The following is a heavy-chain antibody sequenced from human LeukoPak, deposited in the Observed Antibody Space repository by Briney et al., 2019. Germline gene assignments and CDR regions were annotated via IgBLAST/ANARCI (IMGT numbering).Heavy chain of an antibody. CDR3: AGRYYYGSGSYNYYYYMDV. CDR1: GGSISSYY. Sequence: PSETLSLTCTVSGGSISSYYWSWIRQPAGKGLEWIGRIYTSGSTNYNPSLKGRVTMSVDTSKNQFSLKLSSVTAADTAVYYCAGRYYYGSGSYNYYYYMDVWGKGTTVTISS. D-gene: IGHD3-10*01. CDR2: IYTSGST. V-gene: IGHV4-4*07. J-gene: IGHJ6*03.